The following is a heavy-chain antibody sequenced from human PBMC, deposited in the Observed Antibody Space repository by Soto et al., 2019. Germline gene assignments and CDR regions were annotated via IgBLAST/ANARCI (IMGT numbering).Heavy chain of an antibody. V-gene: IGHV1-18*01. Sequence: QVQLVQSGPEVKKPGASVQVSCKASGNTFARHGFSWVRQAPGQGLEWMGWISGCNGQTNYALKFQGRVTLTTDTSTSTAYMELRSLRSDATAVYFCARVDPRGVAVVRDYWGQGTLVTGSS. D-gene: IGHD3-10*01. CDR1: GNTFARHG. CDR2: ISGCNGQT. J-gene: IGHJ4*02. CDR3: ARVDPRGVAVVRDY.